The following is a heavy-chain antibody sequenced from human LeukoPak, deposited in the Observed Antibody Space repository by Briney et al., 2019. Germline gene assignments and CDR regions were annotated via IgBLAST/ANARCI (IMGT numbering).Heavy chain of an antibody. D-gene: IGHD1-26*01. CDR3: ARDPNRSYPSGFDI. J-gene: IGHJ3*02. V-gene: IGHV3-48*01. Sequence: GGSLRLSCAASGFTFSTYSMNWVRQAPGKGLEWVSYISSSSTTYYADSVKGRFTISRDNAKNSLYLQMNSLRAEDTAVYYCARDPNRSYPSGFDIWGQGTMVTVSS. CDR2: ISSSSTT. CDR1: GFTFSTYS.